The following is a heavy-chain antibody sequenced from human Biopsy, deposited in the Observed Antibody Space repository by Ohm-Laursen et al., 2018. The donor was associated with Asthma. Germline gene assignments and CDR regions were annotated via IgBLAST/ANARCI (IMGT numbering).Heavy chain of an antibody. CDR3: ARGSSSRLSQWELLVSGGKRAHSYYGMDV. Sequence: SETLSLTCTVSGGSMSSSSYSWGWIRQPPGKGLEWIGSISYTGNTDIPSLRSRVTLSVDTSKNNFSLKLTSVTAADTAVYYCARGSSSRLSQWELLVSGGKRAHSYYGMDVWGQGTTVTVSS. J-gene: IGHJ6*02. CDR2: ISYTGNT. CDR1: GGSMSSSSYS. V-gene: IGHV4-39*02. D-gene: IGHD1-26*01.